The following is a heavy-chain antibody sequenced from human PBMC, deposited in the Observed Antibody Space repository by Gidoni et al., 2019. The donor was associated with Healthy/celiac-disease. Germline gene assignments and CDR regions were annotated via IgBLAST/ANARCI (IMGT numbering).Heavy chain of an antibody. CDR1: GFPFSDYY. J-gene: IGHJ5*02. D-gene: IGHD3-10*01. Sequence: QVQLVESGGGLVKPGGSLRLSCAASGFPFSDYYMSWIRQAPGKGLEWVSYISSSSSYTNYADSVKGRFTISRDNAKNSLYLQMNSLRAEDTAVYYCAREMTYYYGSGSYYNDRNWFDPWGQGTLVTVSS. CDR3: AREMTYYYGSGSYYNDRNWFDP. V-gene: IGHV3-11*06. CDR2: ISSSSSYT.